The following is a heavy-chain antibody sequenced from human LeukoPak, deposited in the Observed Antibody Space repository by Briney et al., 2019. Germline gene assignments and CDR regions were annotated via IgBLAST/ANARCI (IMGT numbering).Heavy chain of an antibody. CDR1: GFTFSTYA. V-gene: IGHV3-30-3*01. J-gene: IGHJ4*02. CDR2: ISYNGNNK. Sequence: GGSLRLSCAASGFTFSTYAMHWVRQAPGKGLDWVAVISYNGNNKFYADSVKGRFTISRDNSKNTLYMQMNSLRVEDTAVYYCARGLAAAIPTASDYWGQGTLVTVSS. CDR3: ARGLAAAIPTASDY. D-gene: IGHD2-2*01.